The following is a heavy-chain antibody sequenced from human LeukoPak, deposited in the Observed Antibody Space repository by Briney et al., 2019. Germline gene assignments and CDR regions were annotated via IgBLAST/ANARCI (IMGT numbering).Heavy chain of an antibody. Sequence: GGSLRLSCAASGFTFSRFGMQWVRQAPGKGLEWVAFIRYDGSNKYYADSVKGRFTISRDNSKNTLYLQMNSLRAEDTAVYYCAKDGGDYWGQGTLVTVSS. V-gene: IGHV3-30*02. CDR3: AKDGGDY. J-gene: IGHJ4*02. CDR1: GFTFSRFG. CDR2: IRYDGSNK. D-gene: IGHD2-15*01.